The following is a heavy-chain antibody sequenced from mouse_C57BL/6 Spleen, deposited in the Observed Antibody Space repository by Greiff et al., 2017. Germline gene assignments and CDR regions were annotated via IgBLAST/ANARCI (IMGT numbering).Heavy chain of an antibody. Sequence: DVKLVESGGDLVKPGGSLKLSCAASGFTFSSYGMSWVRQTPDKRLEWVATISSGGSYTYYPDSVKGRFTISRDNAKNTLYLQMSSLKSEDTAMYYCARHPSTVVAEDAMDYWGQGTSITVSS. CDR3: ARHPSTVVAEDAMDY. J-gene: IGHJ4*01. CDR2: ISSGGSYT. D-gene: IGHD1-1*01. V-gene: IGHV5-6*02. CDR1: GFTFSSYG.